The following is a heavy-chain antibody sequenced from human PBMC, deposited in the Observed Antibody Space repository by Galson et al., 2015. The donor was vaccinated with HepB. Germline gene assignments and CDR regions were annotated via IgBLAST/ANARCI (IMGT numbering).Heavy chain of an antibody. D-gene: IGHD5-12*01. J-gene: IGHJ5*02. CDR2: LSAGGGNT. CDR1: GFTFSIYG. V-gene: IGHV3-23*01. Sequence: SLRLSCAASGFTFSIYGMTWVRQAPGKGLKWVSALSAGGGNTYYADSVKGRFIISRDNSKNTLYLQMNSLRAEDTAVYYCARARDPLNWFDPWGQGTLVTVSS. CDR3: ARARDPLNWFDP.